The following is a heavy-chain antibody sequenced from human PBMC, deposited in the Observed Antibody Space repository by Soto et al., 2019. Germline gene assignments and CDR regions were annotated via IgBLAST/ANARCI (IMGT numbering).Heavy chain of an antibody. CDR3: ARESGDWPLNWFDP. J-gene: IGHJ5*02. CDR2: ITSDGKSK. Sequence: GGSLRLSCAASGFNFSNHWMHWVRQRPGEGLVWVSRITSDGKSKAYAESVKGRFAISRDNAKNTLYLQMDGLTAEDTAVYYCARESGDWPLNWFDPWGQGTLVTVSS. V-gene: IGHV3-74*01. D-gene: IGHD2-21*02. CDR1: GFNFSNHW.